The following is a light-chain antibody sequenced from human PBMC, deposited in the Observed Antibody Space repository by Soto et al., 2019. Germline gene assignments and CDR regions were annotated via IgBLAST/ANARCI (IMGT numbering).Light chain of an antibody. CDR1: QSVLYSPNNKNY. J-gene: IGKJ1*01. V-gene: IGKV4-1*01. CDR2: WAS. CDR3: QQYYSTPRT. Sequence: DIVMTQSPDSLAVSLGERATINCKSSQSVLYSPNNKNYLAWYQQKPGQPPKLLIYWASTRESGVPDRFSGSGSGTDFTLTISSLQAEDVAVCYCQQYYSTPRTFGQGTKVEIK.